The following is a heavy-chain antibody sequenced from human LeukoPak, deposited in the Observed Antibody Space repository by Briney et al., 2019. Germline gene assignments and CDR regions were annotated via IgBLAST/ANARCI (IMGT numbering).Heavy chain of an antibody. CDR1: GGSISSGGYP. J-gene: IGHJ4*02. CDR2: IYHSGST. CDR3: ARMVGDGYPLGLFDY. V-gene: IGHV4-30-2*01. Sequence: SETLSLTCAVSGGSISSGGYPWSWIRQPPGKGLEWIGYIYHSGSTYYNPSLKSRVTISVDRSKNQFSLKLSSVTAADTAVYYCARMVGDGYPLGLFDYWGQGTLVTVSS. D-gene: IGHD5-24*01.